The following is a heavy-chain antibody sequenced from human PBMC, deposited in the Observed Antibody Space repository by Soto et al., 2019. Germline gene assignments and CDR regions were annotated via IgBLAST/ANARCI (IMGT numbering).Heavy chain of an antibody. CDR2: ISGSGGST. CDR1: GFTFSSYA. J-gene: IGHJ4*02. CDR3: AARRARGGVPAAIDY. D-gene: IGHD2-2*01. Sequence: GGSLRLSCAASGFTFSSYAMSWVRQAPGKGLEWVSAISGSGGSTYYADSVKGRVTISRDNSKNTLYLQMNSLRAEDTAVYYGAARRARGGVPAAIDYWGQGTLVTVSS. V-gene: IGHV3-23*01.